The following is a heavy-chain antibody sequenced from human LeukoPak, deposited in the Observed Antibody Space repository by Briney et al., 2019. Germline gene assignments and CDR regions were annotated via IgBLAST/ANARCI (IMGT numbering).Heavy chain of an antibody. CDR2: ISWNSGSI. CDR1: GFTFDDYA. Sequence: GGSLRLSCAASGFTFDDYAMHWVRQAPGKGLEWVSGISWNSGSIGYADSVKGRFTISRDNAKNSLYLQMNSLRAEDMALYYCAREIGSYCGGDCYSVKSSGSGAFDIWGQGTMVTVSS. D-gene: IGHD2-21*02. CDR3: AREIGSYCGGDCYSVKSSGSGAFDI. J-gene: IGHJ3*02. V-gene: IGHV3-9*03.